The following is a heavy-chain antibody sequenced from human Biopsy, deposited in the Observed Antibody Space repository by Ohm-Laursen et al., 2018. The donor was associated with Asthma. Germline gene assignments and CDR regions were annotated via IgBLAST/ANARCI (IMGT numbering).Heavy chain of an antibody. CDR1: GFTFNSYS. V-gene: IGHV3-48*02. Sequence: SLRLSCAAFGFTFNSYSMNWVRQAPGKGLEWVSYISSSSSTIYYADSVKGRFTISRDNAKNSLYLQMNSLRDEDTAVYYCARFKRGYSYGYAGVFDYWGQGTLVTVSS. CDR2: ISSSSSTI. CDR3: ARFKRGYSYGYAGVFDY. D-gene: IGHD5-18*01. J-gene: IGHJ4*02.